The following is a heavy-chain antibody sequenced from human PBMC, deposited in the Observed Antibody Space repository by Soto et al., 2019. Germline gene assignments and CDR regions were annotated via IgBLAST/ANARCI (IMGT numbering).Heavy chain of an antibody. CDR3: AREHQKDIVVVPPATDYYYYYYMDV. CDR2: IIPIHGIA. J-gene: IGHJ6*03. D-gene: IGHD2-2*01. CDR1: GGTFSSYT. Sequence: QVQLVQSGAEVKKPGSSVKVSCKASGGTFSSYTISWVRQAPGEGLEWMGRIIPIHGIANYAQKFQGRVTITADKSTSTAYMELSSLRSEDTAVYHCAREHQKDIVVVPPATDYYYYYYMDVWGKGTTVTVSS. V-gene: IGHV1-69*08.